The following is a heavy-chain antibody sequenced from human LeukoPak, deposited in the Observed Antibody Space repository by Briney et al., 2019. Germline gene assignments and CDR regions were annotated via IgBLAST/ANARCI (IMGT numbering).Heavy chain of an antibody. V-gene: IGHV3-23*01. D-gene: IGHD2-15*01. J-gene: IGHJ4*02. CDR1: GFTFSSYD. Sequence: GGSLRLSCAASGFTFSSYDMSWVRQAPGKGLEWVSLISGSGGSTYFADSVKGRFTISRDNSKNTLYLQMNSLRDEDTAVYYCTRGGWLGKPQRVDYWGQGTLVTVSS. CDR3: TRGGWLGKPQRVDY. CDR2: ISGSGGST.